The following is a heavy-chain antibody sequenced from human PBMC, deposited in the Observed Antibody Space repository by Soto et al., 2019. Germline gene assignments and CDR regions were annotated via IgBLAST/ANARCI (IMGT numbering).Heavy chain of an antibody. CDR3: ARWSRYFDWYRVRDYYMDV. J-gene: IGHJ6*03. V-gene: IGHV4-34*01. CDR2: INHSGST. Sequence: SETLSLTCAVYGGSFSGYYWSWIRQPPGKGLEWIGEINHSGSTNYNPSLKSRVTISVDTSKNQFSLKLSSVTAADTAVYYCARWSRYFDWYRVRDYYMDVWGKGTTVTVSS. D-gene: IGHD3-9*01. CDR1: GGSFSGYY.